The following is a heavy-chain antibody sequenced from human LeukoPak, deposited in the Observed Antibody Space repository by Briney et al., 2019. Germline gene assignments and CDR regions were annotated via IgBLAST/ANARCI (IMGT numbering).Heavy chain of an antibody. CDR2: IYPADSDT. J-gene: IGHJ4*02. V-gene: IGHV5-51*01. CDR3: VRQTGSGWSDY. D-gene: IGHD6-19*01. CDR1: GYSFTSYW. Sequence: GESLKISCKASGYSFTSYWIGWVRQMPGKGLEWMGIIYPADSDTRYSPSFQGQVTISADKSISAAYLQWSSLKASDTAMYYCVRQTGSGWSDYWGQGTLVTVSS.